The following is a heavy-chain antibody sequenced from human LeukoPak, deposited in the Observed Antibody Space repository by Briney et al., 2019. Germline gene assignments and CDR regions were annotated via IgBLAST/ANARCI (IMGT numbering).Heavy chain of an antibody. V-gene: IGHV4-39*07. J-gene: IGHJ4*02. D-gene: IGHD6-19*01. Sequence: SETLSLTCTVSGGSISSGGYYWSWIRQPPGKGLEWIGSIYYDGSTYYSPSLKSRVTISVDTSKNQFSLKLSSMTAADTAVYYCARVGQQWPHYYFDYWGQGTLVTVSS. CDR3: ARVGQQWPHYYFDY. CDR2: IYYDGST. CDR1: GGSISSGGYY.